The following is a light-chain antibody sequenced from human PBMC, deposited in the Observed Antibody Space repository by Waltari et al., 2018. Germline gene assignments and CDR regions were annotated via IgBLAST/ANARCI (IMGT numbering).Light chain of an antibody. V-gene: IGKV3-20*01. CDR3: QQYGSSPYT. J-gene: IGKJ2*01. Sequence: EIVLTQSPGTLSLSTGERVTLSRRTSQTLSHNYVAWYQQKPGQAPGLLIYDTSKRATGIPDRFSGGGSGTDFALIISRLEAEDSATYYCQQYGSSPYTFGQGTKVGIK. CDR1: QTLSHNY. CDR2: DTS.